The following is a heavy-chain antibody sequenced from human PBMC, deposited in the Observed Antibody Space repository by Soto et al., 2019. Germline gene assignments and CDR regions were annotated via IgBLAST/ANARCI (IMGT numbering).Heavy chain of an antibody. CDR1: GGTFSSYA. Sequence: QVQLVQSGAEVKKPGSSVKVSCKASGGTFSSYAISWVRQAPGQGLEWMGGIIPIFGTANYAQKFQGRVTITADESTSTAYMELSSLSSEDTAVYYCARDEGSYYSGVDYGMDVWGQGTTVTVSS. D-gene: IGHD1-26*01. J-gene: IGHJ6*02. V-gene: IGHV1-69*01. CDR2: IIPIFGTA. CDR3: ARDEGSYYSGVDYGMDV.